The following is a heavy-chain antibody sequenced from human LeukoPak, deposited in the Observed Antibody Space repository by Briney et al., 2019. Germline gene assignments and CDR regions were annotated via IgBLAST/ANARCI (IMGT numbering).Heavy chain of an antibody. D-gene: IGHD6-19*01. CDR3: ARDYSSGLDY. J-gene: IGHJ4*02. V-gene: IGHV4-34*01. CDR2: INHSGST. Sequence: SETLSLTCAVYGGSFSGYYWSWIRQPPGNWLEWIGEINHSGSTNYNPSLKSRVTISVDTSKNQFSLKLSSVTAADTAVYYCARDYSSGLDYWGQGTLVTVSS. CDR1: GGSFSGYY.